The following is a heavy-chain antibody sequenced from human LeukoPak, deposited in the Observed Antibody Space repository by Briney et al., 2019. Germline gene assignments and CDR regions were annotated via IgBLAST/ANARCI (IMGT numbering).Heavy chain of an antibody. J-gene: IGHJ1*01. Sequence: ASVKVSCKASGGTFSSYAISWVRQAPGQGLEWMGGIIPIFGTANYAQKFQGRVTITADESTSTAYMELSSLRSEDTAVYYCARGGRCSSTNCLQHWGQGTLVTVSS. V-gene: IGHV1-69*13. CDR1: GGTFSSYA. CDR2: IIPIFGTA. CDR3: ARGGRCSSTNCLQH. D-gene: IGHD2-2*01.